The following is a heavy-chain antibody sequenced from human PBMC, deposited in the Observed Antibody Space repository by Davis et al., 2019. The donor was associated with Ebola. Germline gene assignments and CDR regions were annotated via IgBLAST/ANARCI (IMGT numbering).Heavy chain of an antibody. CDR1: GFTFSSHG. Sequence: GSLRLPCAASGFTFSSHGMHWVRQAPGKGLEGVAVKGDYGRTTFYADSAKGRFTLSRDNFKNTLDLQMNSLRPEDTAVYYCAKEGAWGNWYLDLWGRGTLVTVSS. J-gene: IGHJ2*01. V-gene: IGHV3-30*02. D-gene: IGHD3-16*01. CDR3: AKEGAWGNWYLDL. CDR2: KGDYGRTT.